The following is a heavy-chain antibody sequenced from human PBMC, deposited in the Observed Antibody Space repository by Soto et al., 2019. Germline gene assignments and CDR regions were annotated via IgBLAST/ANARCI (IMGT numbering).Heavy chain of an antibody. J-gene: IGHJ4*02. Sequence: GGYLRLSCAASGFTFDDYAMYWVRQVLGKGLEWVSSISWNSGNIGCADSVKGRFTTSRDNAENSLYLQMNSLRPEDTALYYCVRSKGGYSYGTPFDYWGQGTLVTVS. D-gene: IGHD5-18*01. CDR2: ISWNSGNI. CDR3: VRSKGGYSYGTPFDY. V-gene: IGHV3-9*01. CDR1: GFTFDDYA.